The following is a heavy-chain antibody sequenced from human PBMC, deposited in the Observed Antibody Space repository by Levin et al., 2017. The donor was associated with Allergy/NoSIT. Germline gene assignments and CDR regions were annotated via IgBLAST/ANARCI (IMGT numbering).Heavy chain of an antibody. CDR2: INHSGST. V-gene: IGHV4-34*01. CDR1: GGSFSGYY. CDR3: ARGRGGSGSYSL. J-gene: IGHJ4*02. Sequence: SETLSLTCAVYGGSFSGYYWSWIRQPPGKGLEWIGEINHSGSTNYNPSLKSRVTISVDTSKNQFSLKLSSVTAADTAVYYCARGRGGSGSYSLWGQGTLVTVSS. D-gene: IGHD3-10*01.